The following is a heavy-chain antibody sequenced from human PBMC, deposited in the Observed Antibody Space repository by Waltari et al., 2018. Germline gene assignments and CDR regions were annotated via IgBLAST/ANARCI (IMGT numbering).Heavy chain of an antibody. CDR3: TRVSRGASTRRAFDY. Sequence: TASGFTFGDYAMSWVRQAPGKGLEWVGFIRSKAYGGTTEYAASVKGRFTISRDDSKSIAYLQMNSLKTEDTAVYYCTRVSRGASTRRAFDYWGQGTLVTVSS. V-gene: IGHV3-49*04. J-gene: IGHJ4*02. CDR1: GFTFGDYA. CDR2: IRSKAYGGTT. D-gene: IGHD1-26*01.